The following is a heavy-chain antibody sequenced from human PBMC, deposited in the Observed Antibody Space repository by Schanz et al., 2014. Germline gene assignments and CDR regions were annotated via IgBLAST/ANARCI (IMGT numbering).Heavy chain of an antibody. Sequence: VQVVESGGDLVQPGGSLRLSCAASGFTVDSNYMSWVRQAPGKGLEWVSYISSVGISKYYADPVKGRFTISRDSAKNSLYLQMNSLRAEDTAVYYCAKYGTGKGVSFEYWGQGTLVTVSS. CDR1: GFTVDSNY. V-gene: IGHV3-11*04. D-gene: IGHD1-26*01. J-gene: IGHJ4*02. CDR3: AKYGTGKGVSFEY. CDR2: ISSVGISK.